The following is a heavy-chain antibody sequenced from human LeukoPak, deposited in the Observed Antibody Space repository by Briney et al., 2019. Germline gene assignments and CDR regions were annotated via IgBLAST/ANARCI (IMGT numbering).Heavy chain of an antibody. J-gene: IGHJ4*02. D-gene: IGHD3-22*01. V-gene: IGHV4-31*03. CDR1: GGSISSGGYY. CDR3: AASTYYYDSSGYFFDY. Sequence: SQTLSLTCTVSGGSISSGGYYWSWIRQHPGKGLEWIGYIYYSGITYYNPSLKSRVTISVDTSENQFSLQLSSVTAADTAVYYCAASTYYYDSSGYFFDYWGQGTLVTVSS. CDR2: IYYSGIT.